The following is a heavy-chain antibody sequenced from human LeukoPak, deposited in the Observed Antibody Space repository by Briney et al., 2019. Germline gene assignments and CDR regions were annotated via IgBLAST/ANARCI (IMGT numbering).Heavy chain of an antibody. CDR1: GFTFDSHG. Sequence: GGPLRLSCAASGFTFDSHGMTWVRQAPGKGLEWVSGLNWNGGSTGYADSLQGRFTISRDNAKNSLYLKMTSLRAEDTALYYCARTRSSGGYSGADYWGQGTLVTVSS. D-gene: IGHD1-26*01. CDR2: LNWNGGST. J-gene: IGHJ4*02. CDR3: ARTRSSGGYSGADY. V-gene: IGHV3-20*04.